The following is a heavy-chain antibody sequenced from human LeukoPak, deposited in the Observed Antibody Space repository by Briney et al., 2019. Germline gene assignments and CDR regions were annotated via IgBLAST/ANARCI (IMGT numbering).Heavy chain of an antibody. V-gene: IGHV4-39*01. J-gene: IGHJ4*02. CDR3: ARHMSGDYEFDY. D-gene: IGHD4-17*01. Sequence: SETLSLTCTVSGGSISSSSYYWGWIRQPPGKGLEWIGSIYYSGSTYYNPSLKSRVTISVDTSKNQFSLKLSTVTAADTAVYYCARHMSGDYEFDYWGQGTLVTVSS. CDR1: GGSISSSSYY. CDR2: IYYSGST.